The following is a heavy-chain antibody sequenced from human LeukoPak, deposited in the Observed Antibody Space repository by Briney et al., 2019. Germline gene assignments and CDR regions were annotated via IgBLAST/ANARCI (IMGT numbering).Heavy chain of an antibody. V-gene: IGHV3-21*01. CDR2: ISSSSSYI. CDR1: GFTFSSYS. J-gene: IGHJ3*02. Sequence: GGSLRLSCAASGFTFSSYSMNWVRQAPGKGLEWVSSISSSSSYIYYADSVKGRFTISRDNAKNSLYLQMNSLRAEDTAVYYCVRVVRVDLRAFDIWGQGTMVTVSS. D-gene: IGHD5-12*01. CDR3: VRVVRVDLRAFDI.